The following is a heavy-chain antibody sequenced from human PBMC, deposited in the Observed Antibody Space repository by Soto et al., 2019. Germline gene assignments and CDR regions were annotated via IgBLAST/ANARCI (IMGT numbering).Heavy chain of an antibody. V-gene: IGHV4-31*11. J-gene: IGHJ5*02. Sequence: SETLSLTCGVSGGSISSGGYYWSWIRQHPGKGLEWIGYIYYSGSTYYNPSLKSRVTISVDTSKNQFSLKLSSVTAADTAVYYCARAGITIFFWFDPWGQGTLVTVSS. D-gene: IGHD3-3*01. CDR1: GGSISSGGYY. CDR3: ARAGITIFFWFDP. CDR2: IYYSGST.